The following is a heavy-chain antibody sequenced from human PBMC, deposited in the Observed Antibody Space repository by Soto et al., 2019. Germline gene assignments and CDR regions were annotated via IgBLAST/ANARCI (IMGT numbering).Heavy chain of an antibody. V-gene: IGHV4-59*01. CDR2: IYYSGTT. CDR3: ARYGAWIQLGRGMDV. Sequence: QVQLQESGPGLVKPSETLSLTGTVSGRSISSYYWSWIRQPPGKGLEWIGHIYYSGTTNYNPSLKSRVTISVATSKNQYSLKLGSVTAADTAVYYCARYGAWIQLGRGMDVWGQVSTVTVAS. D-gene: IGHD5-18*01. CDR1: GRSISSYY. J-gene: IGHJ6*02.